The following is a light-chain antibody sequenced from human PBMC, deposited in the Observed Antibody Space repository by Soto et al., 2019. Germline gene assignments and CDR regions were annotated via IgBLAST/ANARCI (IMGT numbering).Light chain of an antibody. CDR3: QQYHSYPLT. V-gene: IGKV1-5*01. CDR1: QSIDRW. J-gene: IGKJ4*01. Sequence: DIQMTQSPSTLSASVGDRVTITCRASQSIDRWLAWYQQRPGRAPKLLIYDVANLETGVPSRFSGSGSETEFTLTISSLQPDDFAIYYRQQYHSYPLTFGGGTKVDIK. CDR2: DVA.